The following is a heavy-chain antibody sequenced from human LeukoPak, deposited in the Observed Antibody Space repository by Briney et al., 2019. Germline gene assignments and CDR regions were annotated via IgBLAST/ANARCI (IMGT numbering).Heavy chain of an antibody. D-gene: IGHD1-26*01. CDR1: GYTFTGYY. J-gene: IGHJ4*02. CDR3: ARLTEYSGSGDY. Sequence: ASVKVSCKASGYTFTGYYMHWVRQAPGQGLEWMGWINPNSGGTNYAQKFQGRVTMTRDTSTSTVYMELSSLRSEDTAVYYCARLTEYSGSGDYWGQGTLVTVSS. CDR2: INPNSGGT. V-gene: IGHV1-2*02.